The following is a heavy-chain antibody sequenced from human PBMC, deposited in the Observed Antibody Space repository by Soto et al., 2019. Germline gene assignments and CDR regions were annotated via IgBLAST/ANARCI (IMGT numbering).Heavy chain of an antibody. V-gene: IGHV1-69*06. CDR1: GGTFSSYA. CDR2: IIPIFGTA. J-gene: IGHJ6*02. CDR3: ARVLYYDFWSGYSSCYYYGMDV. Sequence: GASVKVSCKASGGTFSSYAISWVRQAPGQGLEWMGGIIPIFGTANYAQKFQGRVTITADKSTSTAYMELSSLRSEDTAVYYCARVLYYDFWSGYSSCYYYGMDVWGQGTTVTVSS. D-gene: IGHD3-3*01.